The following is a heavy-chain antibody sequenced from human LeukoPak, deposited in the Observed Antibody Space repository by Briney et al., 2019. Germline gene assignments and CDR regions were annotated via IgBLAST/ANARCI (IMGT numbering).Heavy chain of an antibody. J-gene: IGHJ5*02. CDR3: ARHSYSRGWYWFDP. CDR2: IYYSGSI. V-gene: IGHV4-59*08. Sequence: SETLSLTCTVSGGSISSYYWSWIRRPPGKGLEWIGYIYYSGSINYNPSLKSRVTISLDMSKNHFSLNLTSVTAADTAVYYCARHSYSRGWYWFDPWGQGTLVTVSS. D-gene: IGHD6-19*01. CDR1: GGSISSYY.